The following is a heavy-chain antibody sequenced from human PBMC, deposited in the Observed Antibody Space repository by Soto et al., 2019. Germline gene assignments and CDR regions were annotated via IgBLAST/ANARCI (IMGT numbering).Heavy chain of an antibody. V-gene: IGHV1-69*01. Sequence: QVILAQSGAEVKKPGSSGTVSCNVSGGTFSSFSINWVRQAPGQRLEWMVGIIPILGTANFTQKFQDRVTFTADEPTATAYKTLSSLTSEDTAFYYCTSVDSHGDYPQNHYWGPGTQVTVYS. D-gene: IGHD4-17*01. CDR1: GGTFSSFS. J-gene: IGHJ4*02. CDR2: IIPILGTA. CDR3: TSVDSHGDYPQNHY.